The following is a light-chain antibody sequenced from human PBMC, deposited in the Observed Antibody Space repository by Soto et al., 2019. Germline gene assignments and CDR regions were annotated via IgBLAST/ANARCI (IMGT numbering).Light chain of an antibody. CDR2: GAS. J-gene: IGKJ1*01. CDR3: RRYGNSPWT. CDR1: QSGFSFY. V-gene: IGKV3-20*01. Sequence: EIVLTQSPGTLSLSPGERATLSCRASQSGFSFYLAWFQQKPGQAPRALIYGASSRATGIPERFSGSGSGTHFTLTISRLEPEGFAVCYCRRYGNSPWTLGQGTKVEIK.